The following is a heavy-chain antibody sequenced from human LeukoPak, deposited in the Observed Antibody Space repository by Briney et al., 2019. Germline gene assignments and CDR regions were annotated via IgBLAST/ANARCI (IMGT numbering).Heavy chain of an antibody. V-gene: IGHV4-59*01. Sequence: SETLSLTCTVSGGTISSYYWNWIRQPPGKGLEWIGFVYYNGSTIYNPSLKSRVTILVDISKNQFSLNPRSVTAADTAVYYCAREADILTGYHELGSWFDPWGQGTLVAVSS. D-gene: IGHD3-9*01. J-gene: IGHJ5*02. CDR1: GGTISSYY. CDR3: AREADILTGYHELGSWFDP. CDR2: VYYNGST.